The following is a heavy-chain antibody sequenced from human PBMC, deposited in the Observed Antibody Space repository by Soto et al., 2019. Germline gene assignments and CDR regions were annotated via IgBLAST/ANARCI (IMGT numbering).Heavy chain of an antibody. V-gene: IGHV4-59*01. Sequence: SETLSLTCTVSGGSISSYYWSWIRQPPGKGLEWIGYIYYSGSTTYNPSLRSRVTIAVDTSKNQFSLKLSSVTAADTAVYYCARLGHVYYYDSSGYREYFQHCGQGTLVTVSS. CDR3: ARLGHVYYYDSSGYREYFQH. J-gene: IGHJ1*01. D-gene: IGHD3-22*01. CDR2: IYYSGST. CDR1: GGSISSYY.